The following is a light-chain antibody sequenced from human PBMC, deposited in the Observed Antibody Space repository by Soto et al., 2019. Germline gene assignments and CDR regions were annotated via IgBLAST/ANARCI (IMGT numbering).Light chain of an antibody. CDR3: SSYTSSRTVV. V-gene: IGLV2-14*01. Sequence: QSALTQPASVSGSPGQSITISCTGTSSDVGGYNYVSWYQQDPGKAPKLMIYDVTKRPSGVSNRFSGSKSGNTASLTISGLQVEDEADYYCSSYTSSRTVVFGGGTKLTVL. CDR2: DVT. J-gene: IGLJ2*01. CDR1: SSDVGGYNY.